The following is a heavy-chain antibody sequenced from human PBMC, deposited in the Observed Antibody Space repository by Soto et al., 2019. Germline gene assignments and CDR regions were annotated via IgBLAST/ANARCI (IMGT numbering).Heavy chain of an antibody. CDR1: GFRFSIYS. CDR3: ARSVEGHFDY. CDR2: ITSDTKTI. Sequence: EVQLVESEGGLVQPGGSLRLSCAASGFRFSIYSMNWVRQAPGKGLEWSAYITSDTKTIKYADSVKGRFTISRDNDKNLVYLQMNSLRDEDTAVYYCARSVEGHFDYWGQGTVVTVST. D-gene: IGHD6-19*01. V-gene: IGHV3-48*02. J-gene: IGHJ4*02.